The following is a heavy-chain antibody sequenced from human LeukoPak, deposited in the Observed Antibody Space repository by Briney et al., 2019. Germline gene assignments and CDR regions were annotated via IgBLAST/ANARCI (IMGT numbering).Heavy chain of an antibody. J-gene: IGHJ6*03. Sequence: GGSLRLSCAASGFRFDDYGMSWVRHVPGKGLEWVSGTNWDGASTGYADSVKGRFTISGDNVNNFLYLQMNSLRVEDTALYFCGRVYCSTTSCYDYYDYYMDVWGKGTTVTDS. CDR1: GFRFDDYG. CDR2: TNWDGAST. D-gene: IGHD2-2*01. V-gene: IGHV3-20*04. CDR3: GRVYCSTTSCYDYYDYYMDV.